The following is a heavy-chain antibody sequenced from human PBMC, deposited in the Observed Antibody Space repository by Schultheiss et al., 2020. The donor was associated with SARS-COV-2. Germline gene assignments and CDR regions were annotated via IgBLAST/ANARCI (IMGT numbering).Heavy chain of an antibody. CDR1: GGTFSSYA. CDR2: MNPNSGNT. V-gene: IGHV1-8*02. CDR3: ATVGSAVVRRDYMDV. J-gene: IGHJ6*03. D-gene: IGHD2-15*01. Sequence: ASVKVSCKASGGTFSSYAIRWVRQAPGQGLEWMGWMNPNSGNTGYAQKFQGRVTMTRNTSISTAYMELSSLRSEDTAVYYCATVGSAVVRRDYMDVWGKGTTVTVSS.